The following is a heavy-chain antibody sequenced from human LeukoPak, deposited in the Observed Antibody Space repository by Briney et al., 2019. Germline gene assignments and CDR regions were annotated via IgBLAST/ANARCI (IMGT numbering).Heavy chain of an antibody. CDR1: GYSISSGYY. D-gene: IGHD3-3*01. V-gene: IGHV4-38-2*01. CDR2: IYHSGST. Sequence: SETLSLTCAVSGYSISSGYYWGWIRQPPGKGLEWIGSIYHSGSTYYNPSLKSRVTISVDTSKNQFSLKLSSVTAADTAMYYCARLCSFLEWLCPPFDYWGQGTLVTVSS. CDR3: ARLCSFLEWLCPPFDY. J-gene: IGHJ4*02.